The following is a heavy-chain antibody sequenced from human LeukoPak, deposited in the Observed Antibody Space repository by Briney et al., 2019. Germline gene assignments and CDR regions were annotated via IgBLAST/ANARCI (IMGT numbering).Heavy chain of an antibody. CDR1: GFTFDDYA. D-gene: IGHD3-22*01. V-gene: IGHV3-9*01. Sequence: GGSLRLSCEASGFTFDDYAMHWVRQAPGKGLEWVSGISWNSGSIGYADSVKGRFTISRDNAKNSLYLQMNSLRAEDTALYYCAKDAMTSGYAYYFDYWGQGTLVTVSS. CDR3: AKDAMTSGYAYYFDY. J-gene: IGHJ4*02. CDR2: ISWNSGSI.